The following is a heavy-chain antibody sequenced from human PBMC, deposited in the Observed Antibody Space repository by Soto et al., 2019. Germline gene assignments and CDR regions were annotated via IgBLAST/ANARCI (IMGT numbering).Heavy chain of an antibody. Sequence: QVQLVQSGAEVKKPGASVKVSCKASGYTFTSYDINWVRQATGQGPEWMGWMNPDSGHTGYARKFRDRISMTRNTSITTAYMELTSLRSDDTAIYYFARGRVRYSSSNGFDPWGRGTLVTVSS. CDR3: ARGRVRYSSSNGFDP. J-gene: IGHJ5*02. CDR2: MNPDSGHT. D-gene: IGHD6-6*01. V-gene: IGHV1-8*01. CDR1: GYTFTSYD.